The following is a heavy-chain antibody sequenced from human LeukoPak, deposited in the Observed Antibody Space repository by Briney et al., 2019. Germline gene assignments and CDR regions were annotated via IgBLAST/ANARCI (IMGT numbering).Heavy chain of an antibody. D-gene: IGHD3-10*01. Sequence: SETLSLTCTVSGGSISSSGYYWGWIRQPPGKGLEWIGSIYSSGSTYYNPSLKSRVTISVNTSKNQFSLKLCSVTAADTAVYYCARLPMVRGISYYYYYMDVWGKGTTVTISS. CDR2: IYSSGST. CDR3: ARLPMVRGISYYYYYMDV. J-gene: IGHJ6*03. V-gene: IGHV4-39*07. CDR1: GGSISSSGYY.